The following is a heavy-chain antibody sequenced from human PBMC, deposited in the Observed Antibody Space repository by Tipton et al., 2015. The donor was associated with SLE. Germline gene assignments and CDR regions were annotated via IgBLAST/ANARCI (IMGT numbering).Heavy chain of an antibody. V-gene: IGHV3-33*01. CDR2: VRFDGSDT. Sequence: SLRLSCAASGFSFSNYGMHWVRQAPGKGLEWVAFVRFDGSDTYYGDSVKGRFSISRDNAKNSLYLQMNSLRAEDTAVYYCARPSRGGRAFDLWGRGTLVTVSS. J-gene: IGHJ2*01. CDR1: GFSFSNYG. CDR3: ARPSRGGRAFDL. D-gene: IGHD3-16*01.